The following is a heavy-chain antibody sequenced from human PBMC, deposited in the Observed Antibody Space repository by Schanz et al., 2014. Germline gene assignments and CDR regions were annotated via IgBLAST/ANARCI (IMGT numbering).Heavy chain of an antibody. Sequence: QVQLVQSEAEVKKPGSSVKVSCKASGGTFSSYTINWVRQAPGQGLEWMGRIIPILSIANYAQKFQGRVTITADRSTSTAYMELSSLRSEDTAVYYCARGYGDSPTDFWGQGTLVTVSS. V-gene: IGHV1-69*02. CDR3: ARGYGDSPTDF. J-gene: IGHJ4*02. D-gene: IGHD4-17*01. CDR1: GGTFSSYT. CDR2: IIPILSIA.